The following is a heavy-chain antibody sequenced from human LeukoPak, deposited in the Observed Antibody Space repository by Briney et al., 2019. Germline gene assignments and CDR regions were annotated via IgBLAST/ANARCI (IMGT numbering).Heavy chain of an antibody. CDR1: GYSFTSYW. CDR2: IYPGDSDT. D-gene: IGHD6-13*01. V-gene: IGHV5-51*01. Sequence: GESLKISCKGSGYSFTSYWIGWVRQMPGKGLEWMGIIYPGDSDTRYSPSLQGQVTISADKSISTAYLQWSSLKASDTAMYYCARGGGQGESGYSSSWYAYYYYMDVWGKGTTVTVSS. J-gene: IGHJ6*03. CDR3: ARGGGQGESGYSSSWYAYYYYMDV.